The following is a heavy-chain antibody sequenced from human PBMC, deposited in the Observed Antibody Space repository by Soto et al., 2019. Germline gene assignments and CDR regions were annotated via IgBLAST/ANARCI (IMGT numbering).Heavy chain of an antibody. J-gene: IGHJ4*02. CDR3: ARTRYCSSLNCYFDY. D-gene: IGHD2-2*01. Sequence: SETLSLTCTVSGGSISSFYWSWIRQPPGKGLEWIGYIYYSGGTNYNPSLKTRVTISVDTSKNQFSLKLSSVTATDTAVYYCARTRYCSSLNCYFDYWGQGSLVTVS. CDR2: IYYSGGT. V-gene: IGHV4-59*08. CDR1: GGSISSFY.